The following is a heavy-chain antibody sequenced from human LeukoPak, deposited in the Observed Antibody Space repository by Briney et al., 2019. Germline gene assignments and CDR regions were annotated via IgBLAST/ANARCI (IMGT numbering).Heavy chain of an antibody. Sequence: SETLSLTCTVSGGSISSYYWSWIRQPPGKGLEWIGYIYYSGSTNYNLSLKSRVTISVDTSKNQFSLKLSSVTAADTAVYYCATHRQPDYDSSGYYPDAFDIWGQGTMVTVSS. CDR1: GGSISSYY. CDR2: IYYSGST. V-gene: IGHV4-59*01. D-gene: IGHD3-22*01. CDR3: ATHRQPDYDSSGYYPDAFDI. J-gene: IGHJ3*02.